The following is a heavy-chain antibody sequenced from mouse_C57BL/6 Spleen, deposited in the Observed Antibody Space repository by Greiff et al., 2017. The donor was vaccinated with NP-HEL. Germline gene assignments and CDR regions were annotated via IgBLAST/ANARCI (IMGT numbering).Heavy chain of an antibody. J-gene: IGHJ1*03. D-gene: IGHD2-3*01. V-gene: IGHV1-62-2*01. CDR2: FYPGSGSI. Sequence: QVQLQQSGAELVKPGASVKLSCKASGYTFTEYTIHWVKQRSGQGLEWIGWFYPGSGSIKYNEKFKDKATLTADKSSSTVYMELSRLTSEDSAVYYGARHEDEVYDGYHFWYFDVWGTGTTVTVSS. CDR3: ARHEDEVYDGYHFWYFDV. CDR1: GYTFTEYT.